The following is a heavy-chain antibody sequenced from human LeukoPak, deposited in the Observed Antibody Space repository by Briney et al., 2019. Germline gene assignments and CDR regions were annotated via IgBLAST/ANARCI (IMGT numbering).Heavy chain of an antibody. J-gene: IGHJ4*02. CDR2: INTGGSST. CDR3: ARSNQADDY. V-gene: IGHV3-74*01. Sequence: GGSLRLSCAASGFTFSSYWMHWVRQVPGKGLVWVARINTGGSSTTYADSVKGRFTISRDNAKNMLYLQMDSLRDEGTGVYYCARSNQADDYWGQGTLVTVSS. CDR1: GFTFSSYW. D-gene: IGHD1-14*01.